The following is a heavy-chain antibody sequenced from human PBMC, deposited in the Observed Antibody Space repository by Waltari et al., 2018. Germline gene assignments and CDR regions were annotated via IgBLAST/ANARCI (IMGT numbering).Heavy chain of an antibody. CDR1: GGSISSGSYY. J-gene: IGHJ4*02. CDR2: IYTSGST. D-gene: IGHD5-18*01. V-gene: IGHV4-61*02. Sequence: QVQLQESGPGLVKPSQTLSLPCTVPGGSISSGSYYWSWIRQPAGKGLEWIGRIYTSGSTNYNPSLKSRVNISVDTSKNQFSLKLSSVTAADTAVYYCAREYSYGSIDYWGQGTLVTVSS. CDR3: AREYSYGSIDY.